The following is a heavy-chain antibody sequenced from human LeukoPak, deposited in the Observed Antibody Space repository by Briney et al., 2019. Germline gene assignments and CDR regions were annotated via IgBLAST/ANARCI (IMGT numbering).Heavy chain of an antibody. J-gene: IGHJ6*03. CDR2: ISWNSGSI. V-gene: IGHV3-9*01. CDR3: AKDMRDYYYYMDV. Sequence: PGGSLRLSCAASRFTLDDYAMHRVQQAPGKGLEWVSGISWNSGSIGYADSVKGRFTISRDNAKNSLYLQMNSLRAEDTALYYCAKDMRDYYYYMDVWGKGTTVTVSS. CDR1: RFTLDDYA.